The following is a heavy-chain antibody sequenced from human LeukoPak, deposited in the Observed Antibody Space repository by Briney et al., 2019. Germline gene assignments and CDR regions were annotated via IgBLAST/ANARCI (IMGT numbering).Heavy chain of an antibody. CDR1: GGTFSSYA. CDR2: IIPIFGTA. CDR3: ARDLSPYYYDSSGYYYGTTPFDY. D-gene: IGHD3-22*01. Sequence: SVTVSCKASGGTFSSYAISWVRQAPGQGFEWMGGIIPIFGTANYAQKFQGRVTITADESTSTAYMELSSLRSEDTAVYYCARDLSPYYYDSSGYYYGTTPFDYWGQGTLVTVSS. J-gene: IGHJ4*02. V-gene: IGHV1-69*13.